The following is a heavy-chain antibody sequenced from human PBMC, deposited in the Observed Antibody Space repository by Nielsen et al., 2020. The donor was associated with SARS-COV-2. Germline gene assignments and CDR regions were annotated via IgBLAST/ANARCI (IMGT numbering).Heavy chain of an antibody. V-gene: IGHV3-30*18. Sequence: GESLKISCAASGFTFSSYGMHWVRQAPGKGLEWVAVISYDGSNKYYADSVKGRFTISRDNSKNTLHLQMNSLRAEDTAVYYCAKDIGPRHSYGQSDYWGQGTLVTVSS. D-gene: IGHD5-18*01. CDR3: AKDIGPRHSYGQSDY. CDR1: GFTFSSYG. J-gene: IGHJ4*02. CDR2: ISYDGSNK.